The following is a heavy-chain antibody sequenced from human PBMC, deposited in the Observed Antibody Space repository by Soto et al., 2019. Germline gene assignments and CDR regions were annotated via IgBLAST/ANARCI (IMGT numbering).Heavy chain of an antibody. CDR3: AYSSGWWRLDV. V-gene: IGHV4-4*02. CDR2: KHHSGST. J-gene: IGHJ6*02. CDR1: GGSINNGYW. Sequence: QVHLQESGPGLVKPSGTLSLTCGVSGGSINNGYWWTWVRQPPGKGLEWIGEKHHSGSTNYNLSLKSRVSISLDKSKNQFSLILSSVTAADTAVYYCAYSSGWWRLDVWGQGTTVIVSS. D-gene: IGHD6-19*01.